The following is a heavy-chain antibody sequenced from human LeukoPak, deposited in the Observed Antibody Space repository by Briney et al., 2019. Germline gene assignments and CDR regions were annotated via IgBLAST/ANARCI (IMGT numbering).Heavy chain of an antibody. V-gene: IGHV3-11*01. Sequence: GGSLRLSCAASGFTFSDYYMSWIRQAPGKGLEWVSYISSSGGTIYYADSVKGRFAISRDNAKNSLYLQRSSLRAEDTAVYTCARYYGSSTSCALDGRAVGVQGTTVTVSS. CDR2: ISSSGGTI. J-gene: IGHJ6*02. CDR1: GFTFSDYY. D-gene: IGHD2-2*01. CDR3: ARYYGSSTSCALDGRAV.